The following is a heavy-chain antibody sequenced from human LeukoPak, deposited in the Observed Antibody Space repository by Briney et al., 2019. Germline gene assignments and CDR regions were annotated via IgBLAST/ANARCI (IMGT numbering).Heavy chain of an antibody. CDR3: ASLKTVPAATTYYYYGMDV. Sequence: PSETLSLTCTVSGGSISSSSYYWGWIRQPPGKGLEWIGSIYYSGSTYYNPSLKSRVAISVDTPKNQFSLKLSSETAADTAVYYCASLKTVPAATTYYYYGMDVWGQGTTVTVSS. D-gene: IGHD2-2*01. CDR2: IYYSGST. V-gene: IGHV4-39*01. J-gene: IGHJ6*02. CDR1: GGSISSSSYY.